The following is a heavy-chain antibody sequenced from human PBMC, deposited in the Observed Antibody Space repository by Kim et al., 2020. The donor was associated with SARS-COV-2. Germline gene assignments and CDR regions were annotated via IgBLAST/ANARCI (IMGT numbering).Heavy chain of an antibody. Sequence: SETLSLTCAVSGGSISSSNWWSWVRQPPGKGLEWIGEIYHSGSTNYNPSLKSRVTISVDKSKNQFSLKLSSVTAADTAVYYCARAEGWFGETSDAFDIWGQGTMVTVSS. CDR1: GGSISSSNW. D-gene: IGHD3-10*01. J-gene: IGHJ3*02. CDR3: ARAEGWFGETSDAFDI. V-gene: IGHV4-4*02. CDR2: IYHSGST.